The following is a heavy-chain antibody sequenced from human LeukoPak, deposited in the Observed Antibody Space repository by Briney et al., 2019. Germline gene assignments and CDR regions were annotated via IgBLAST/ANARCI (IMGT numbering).Heavy chain of an antibody. CDR2: IYTSGST. Sequence: SETLSLTCTVSGGSVSSNYWSWIRQPAGKGLEWIGRIYTSGSTNYSPSLKSRVTLSVDTSRNQFSLRLSSVTAADTAVYYCARDGRGYASSWYFDLWGQGTLVTVSS. CDR1: GGSVSSNY. V-gene: IGHV4-4*07. D-gene: IGHD6-13*01. CDR3: ARDGRGYASSWYFDL. J-gene: IGHJ4*02.